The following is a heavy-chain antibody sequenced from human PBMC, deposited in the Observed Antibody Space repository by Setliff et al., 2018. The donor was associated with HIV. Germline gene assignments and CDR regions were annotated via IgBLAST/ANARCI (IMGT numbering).Heavy chain of an antibody. CDR3: AWAAGGREPYFQYYGTDV. CDR2: INAGGEST. J-gene: IGHJ6*02. V-gene: IGHV3-23*01. D-gene: IGHD2-15*01. CDR1: GYIFSNYA. Sequence: LRLSCEGSGYIFSNYAMSWVRQAPGKGLEWVSGINAGGESTYNADSVKGRFTISRDNSKNTLYLQMNNLRTEDTAVYYCAWAAGGREPYFQYYGTDVWGQGTTVTV.